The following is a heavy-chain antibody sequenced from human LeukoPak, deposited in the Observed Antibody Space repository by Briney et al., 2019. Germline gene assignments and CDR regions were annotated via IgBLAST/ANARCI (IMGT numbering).Heavy chain of an antibody. CDR3: ARGRYSRGTFDI. CDR1: GGSFSGYY. J-gene: IGHJ4*02. V-gene: IGHV4-34*01. CDR2: INHSGST. D-gene: IGHD3-9*01. Sequence: PSETLSLTCAVYGGSFSGYYWSWIRQPPGKGLEWIGEINHSGSTNFNPSLKSRVTISVDTSKNQFSLKLSSVTAADTAVYYCARGRYSRGTFDIWGLGTLVTVSS.